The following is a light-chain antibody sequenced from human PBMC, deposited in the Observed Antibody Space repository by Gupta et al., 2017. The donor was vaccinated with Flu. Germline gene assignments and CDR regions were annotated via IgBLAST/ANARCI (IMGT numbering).Light chain of an antibody. V-gene: IGKV3-15*01. Sequence: ANLSLSPGERATLSCRASQSLNNNFLAWYQQKPGQAPRLLISDASTRATGIPARFSGSGSGTDFTLTISSLQSEDFAVYYCQQYTNWPLTFGGGTKVEIK. CDR1: QSLNNN. CDR3: QQYTNWPLT. J-gene: IGKJ4*01. CDR2: DAS.